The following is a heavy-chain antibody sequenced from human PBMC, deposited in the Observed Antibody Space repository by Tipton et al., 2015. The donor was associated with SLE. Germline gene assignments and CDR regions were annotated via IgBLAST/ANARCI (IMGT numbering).Heavy chain of an antibody. CDR1: GESFSGYF. CDR2: IIHSGVT. CDR3: ARGRDFRPGPFDY. D-gene: IGHD2-21*02. Sequence: LRLSCAVYGESFSGYFWSWIRQPPGKGLEWIGEIIHSGVTNYNPSLKSRVTISADTAKNHFSLTLNSVTAADTAVYYCARGRDFRPGPFDYWGQGTLVAVSS. J-gene: IGHJ4*02. V-gene: IGHV4-34*01.